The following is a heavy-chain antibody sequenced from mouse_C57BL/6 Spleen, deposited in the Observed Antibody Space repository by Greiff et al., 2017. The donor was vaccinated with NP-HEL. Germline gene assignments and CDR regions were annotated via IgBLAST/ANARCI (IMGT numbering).Heavy chain of an antibody. Sequence: VHVKQSGAELVKPGASVKLSCTASGFNIKDYYMHWVKQRTEQGLEWIGRIDPEDGETKYAPKFQGKATITADTSSNTAYLQLSSLTSEDTAVYYCARRRIYYYGSDYAMDYWGQGTSVTVSS. V-gene: IGHV14-2*01. CDR2: IDPEDGET. CDR3: ARRRIYYYGSDYAMDY. D-gene: IGHD1-1*01. J-gene: IGHJ4*01. CDR1: GFNIKDYY.